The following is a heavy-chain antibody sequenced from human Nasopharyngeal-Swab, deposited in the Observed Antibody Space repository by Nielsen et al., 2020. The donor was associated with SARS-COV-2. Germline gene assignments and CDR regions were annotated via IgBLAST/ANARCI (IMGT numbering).Heavy chain of an antibody. J-gene: IGHJ3*02. CDR3: AREVPYSGHDDAFDI. CDR1: GLTVSDHW. Sequence: GESLKISCVASGLTVSDHWMSWVRQAPGKGLEWISYISTTTATIYYADSVKGRFTISRDNAKNSLYLQMNSLRAEDTAVYYCAREVPYSGHDDAFDIWGQGTMVTVSA. D-gene: IGHD5-12*01. CDR2: ISTTTATI. V-gene: IGHV3-48*04.